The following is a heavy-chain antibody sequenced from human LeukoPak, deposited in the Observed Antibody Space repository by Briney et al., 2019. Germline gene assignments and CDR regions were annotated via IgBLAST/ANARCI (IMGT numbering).Heavy chain of an antibody. V-gene: IGHV3-7*01. CDR3: ARGGENYYGSGSQDY. CDR2: IKHDGSEK. D-gene: IGHD3-10*01. Sequence: GGSLRLSCAASGFTFSRYWMNWVRQAPGKGLEWVANIKHDGSEKYYVDSVKGRFTISGDNAKKSFYLQMNSLRGEDTAVYYCARGGENYYGSGSQDYWGQGSLVTVSS. J-gene: IGHJ4*02. CDR1: GFTFSRYW.